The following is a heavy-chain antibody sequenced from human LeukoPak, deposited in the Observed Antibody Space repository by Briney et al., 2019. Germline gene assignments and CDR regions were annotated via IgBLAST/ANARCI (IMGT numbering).Heavy chain of an antibody. Sequence: GGSLRLSCAASGFTFSSCSMNWVRQAPGKGLEWVSSISSSSSYIYYADSVKGRFTISRDNAKNSLYLQMNSLRAEDTAVYYCARSPTLWLPKQTLTYFDYWGQGTLVTVSS. V-gene: IGHV3-21*01. D-gene: IGHD5-18*01. J-gene: IGHJ4*02. CDR2: ISSSSSYI. CDR1: GFTFSSCS. CDR3: ARSPTLWLPKQTLTYFDY.